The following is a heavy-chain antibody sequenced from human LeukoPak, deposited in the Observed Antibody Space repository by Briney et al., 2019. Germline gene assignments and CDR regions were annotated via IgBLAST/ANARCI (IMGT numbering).Heavy chain of an antibody. CDR3: ARDPGRDGYNSPSGY. D-gene: IGHD5-24*01. CDR1: GFSLSRNG. V-gene: IGHV3-30*02. Sequence: PGGSLRLSCATSGFSLSRNGMHWVRQAPGQGLEWVAFILSDGSYEYYADSVKGRFTISRDTSRNTLFLQMNSLRTEDTAVYYCARDPGRDGYNSPSGYWGQGTLVTVSS. J-gene: IGHJ4*02. CDR2: ILSDGSYE.